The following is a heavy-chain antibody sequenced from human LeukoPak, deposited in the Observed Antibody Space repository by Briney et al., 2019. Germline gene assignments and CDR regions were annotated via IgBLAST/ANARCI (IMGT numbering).Heavy chain of an antibody. D-gene: IGHD3-22*01. Sequence: PSETLSLTCTVSGGSISSYYWSWIRQPPGKGLEWIGYIYHSGSTYYNPSLKSRVTISVDRSKNQFSLKLSSVTAADTAVYYCASQYDSSGYFDYWGQGTLVTVSS. V-gene: IGHV4-59*08. J-gene: IGHJ4*02. CDR2: IYHSGST. CDR1: GGSISSYY. CDR3: ASQYDSSGYFDY.